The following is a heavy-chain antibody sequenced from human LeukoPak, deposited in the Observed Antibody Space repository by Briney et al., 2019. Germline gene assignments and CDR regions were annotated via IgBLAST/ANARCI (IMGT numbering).Heavy chain of an antibody. Sequence: PSETLSLTCTVSGYSITTDYYWGWIRQPPGKGLEWIGSVSHSGSTYYNPSLMSRITISVDTSKNQFFLKLRSVTAADTAVYYCATNGGNSNYWYFDLWGRGTLVTVSS. D-gene: IGHD4-23*01. CDR1: GYSITTDYY. V-gene: IGHV4-38-2*02. J-gene: IGHJ2*01. CDR2: VSHSGST. CDR3: ATNGGNSNYWYFDL.